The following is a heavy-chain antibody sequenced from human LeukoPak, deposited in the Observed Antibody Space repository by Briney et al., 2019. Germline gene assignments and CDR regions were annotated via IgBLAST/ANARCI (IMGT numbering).Heavy chain of an antibody. CDR3: ARENPGLDSSGYNAFDI. J-gene: IGHJ3*02. Sequence: GGSLRLSCAASGFTFSSYSMNWVRQAPGKGLEWVSSISSSSSYIYYADSVKGRFTISRDNAKNSLYLQMNSLRAEDTAVYYCARENPGLDSSGYNAFDIWGQGTMVTVSS. D-gene: IGHD3-22*01. V-gene: IGHV3-21*01. CDR2: ISSSSSYI. CDR1: GFTFSSYS.